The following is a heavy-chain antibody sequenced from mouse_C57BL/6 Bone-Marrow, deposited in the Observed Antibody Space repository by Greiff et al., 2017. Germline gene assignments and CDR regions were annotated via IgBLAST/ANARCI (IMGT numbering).Heavy chain of an antibody. V-gene: IGHV1-81*01. D-gene: IGHD1-2*01. CDR2: IYPRSGNT. CDR1: GYTFTSYG. Sequence: QVQLQQSGAELARPGASVKLSCKASGYTFTSYGISWVKQRTGQGLEWIGEIYPRSGNTSYNEKFKGKATLTADKSSRTAYMELRSLTADDSAVYFCARRGLLRPRDYWGQGTSVTVSS. CDR3: ARRGLLRPRDY. J-gene: IGHJ4*01.